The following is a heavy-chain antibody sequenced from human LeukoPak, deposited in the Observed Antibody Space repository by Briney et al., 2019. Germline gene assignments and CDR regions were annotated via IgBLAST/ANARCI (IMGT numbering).Heavy chain of an antibody. D-gene: IGHD6-13*01. CDR2: IWYDGSNQ. CDR3: ARDLSSSWSPGV. Sequence: GGSLRLSCITSGFTFSNYGFHWVRQAPGKGLEWTAAIWYDGSNQYYPDSEKGRFTISRDNSKNTIYLQMNSLRIEDTAMYHCARDLSSSWSPGVWGQGTMVSVSS. J-gene: IGHJ3*01. CDR1: GFTFSNYG. V-gene: IGHV3-33*01.